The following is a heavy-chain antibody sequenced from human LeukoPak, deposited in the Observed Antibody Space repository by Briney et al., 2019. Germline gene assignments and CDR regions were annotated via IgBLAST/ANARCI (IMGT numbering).Heavy chain of an antibody. CDR2: ISSSSSYI. CDR3: ARDSGFRESFWLPRYNWFDP. CDR1: GFTFSSYS. D-gene: IGHD3-9*01. V-gene: IGHV3-21*01. J-gene: IGHJ5*02. Sequence: GGSLRLSCAASGFTFSSYSMNWVRQAPGKGLEWVSSISSSSSYIYYADSVKGRFTISRDNAKNSLYLQMNSLRDEDTAVYYCARDSGFRESFWLPRYNWFDPWGQGTLVTVSS.